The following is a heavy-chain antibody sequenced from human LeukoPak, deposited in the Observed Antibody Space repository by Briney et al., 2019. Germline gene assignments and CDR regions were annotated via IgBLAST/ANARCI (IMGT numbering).Heavy chain of an antibody. V-gene: IGHV4-39*01. J-gene: IGHJ2*01. CDR3: ARAFRARYFDL. CDR2: IYYSGST. Sequence: SETLSLTRTVSGGSITTSSYYWGWIRQPPGKGLEWIGIIYYSGSTYYNPSLKGRVTISVDTSKNQFSLKLSSVTAADTAVYYCARAFRARYFDLWGRGTLVTVSS. CDR1: GGSITTSSYY. D-gene: IGHD2/OR15-2a*01.